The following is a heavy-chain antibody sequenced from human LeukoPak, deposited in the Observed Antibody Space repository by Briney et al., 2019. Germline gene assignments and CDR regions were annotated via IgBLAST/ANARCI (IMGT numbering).Heavy chain of an antibody. CDR2: ISYDGSNK. CDR3: ARGKTIVVVPAAIGY. V-gene: IGHV3-30-3*01. D-gene: IGHD2-2*01. CDR1: GFTFSSYA. J-gene: IGHJ4*02. Sequence: PGRSLRLSCAASGFTFSSYAMHWVRQAPGKGLEWVAVISYDGSNKYYADSVKGRFTISRDNSKNTLYLQMNSLRAEDTAVYYCARGKTIVVVPAAIGYWGQGTLVTVSS.